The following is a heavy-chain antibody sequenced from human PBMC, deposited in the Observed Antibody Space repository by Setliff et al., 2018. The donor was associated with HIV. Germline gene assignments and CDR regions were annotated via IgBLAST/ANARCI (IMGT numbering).Heavy chain of an antibody. CDR3: ATRPADSKWYGVFDY. CDR2: IIPMFDTA. J-gene: IGHJ4*02. Sequence: ASVKVSCKASGGSFSRSAISWVRQAPGQGLEWMGGIIPMFDTANYAERFHGRVTMTADESTSTVYMELSRLRPEDTAVYYCATRPADSKWYGVFDYWGQGTLVTVSS. CDR1: GGSFSRSA. V-gene: IGHV1-69*13. D-gene: IGHD6-13*01.